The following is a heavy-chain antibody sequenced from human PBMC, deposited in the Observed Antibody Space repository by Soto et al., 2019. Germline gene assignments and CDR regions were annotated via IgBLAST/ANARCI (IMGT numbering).Heavy chain of an antibody. Sequence: QVQLVQSGAEVKKPGSSVKVSCKASGGTFSSYTISWVRQAPGQGLEWMGRIIPILGIANYAQKFQGRVTITADKSTSTAYKELSSMKSEDTAVYYCARGNWNYDYWGQGTLVTVSS. V-gene: IGHV1-69*02. CDR1: GGTFSSYT. J-gene: IGHJ4*02. CDR2: IIPILGIA. D-gene: IGHD1-7*01. CDR3: ARGNWNYDY.